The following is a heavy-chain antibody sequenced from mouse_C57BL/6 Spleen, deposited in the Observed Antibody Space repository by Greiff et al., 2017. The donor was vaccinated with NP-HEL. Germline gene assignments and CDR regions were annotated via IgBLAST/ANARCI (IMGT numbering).Heavy chain of an antibody. V-gene: IGHV1-81*01. CDR1: GYTFTSYG. CDR3: AREGQTAQYY. Sequence: QVHVKQSGAELARPGASVKLSCKASGYTFTSYGISWVKQRTGQGLEWIGEIYPRSGNTYYNEKFKGKATLTADKSSSTAYMELRSLTSEDSAVYFCAREGQTAQYYWGQGTTLTVSS. J-gene: IGHJ2*01. D-gene: IGHD3-2*02. CDR2: IYPRSGNT.